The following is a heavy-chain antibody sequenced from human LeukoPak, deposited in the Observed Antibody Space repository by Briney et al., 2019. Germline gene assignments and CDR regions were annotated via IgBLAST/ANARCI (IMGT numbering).Heavy chain of an antibody. V-gene: IGHV4-4*07. CDR2: IYTSGST. CDR3: ARDYYDILTGYYTGRFDP. CDR1: GGSISSYY. D-gene: IGHD3-9*01. J-gene: IGHJ5*02. Sequence: PSETLSLTCTVSGGSISSYYWSWIRQPAGKGLEWIGRIYTSGSTNYNPSLKSRVTMSVDTSKNQFSLKLSSVTAADTAVYYCARDYYDILTGYYTGRFDPWGQGTLVTVSS.